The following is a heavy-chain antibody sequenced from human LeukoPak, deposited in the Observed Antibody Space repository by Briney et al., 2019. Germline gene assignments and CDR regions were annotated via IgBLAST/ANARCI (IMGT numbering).Heavy chain of an antibody. D-gene: IGHD1-7*01. V-gene: IGHV3-48*04. CDR3: GRDHQNWNYGQVFDY. CDR1: GFTFSSYS. J-gene: IGHJ4*02. Sequence: PGGSLRLSCAASGFTFSSYSMNWVRQAPGKGLEWVSYISSSSSTIYYADSVKGRFTISRDNAKNSLYLQMNSLRAEDTAVFYFGRDHQNWNYGQVFDYWGKETLVTVSS. CDR2: ISSSSSTI.